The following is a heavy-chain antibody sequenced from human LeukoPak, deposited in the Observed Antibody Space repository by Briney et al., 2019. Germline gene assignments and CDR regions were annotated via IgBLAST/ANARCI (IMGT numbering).Heavy chain of an antibody. CDR1: GGSISSYY. V-gene: IGHV4-59*01. CDR3: ARDSAHYYDSEEYTDNWFDP. J-gene: IGHJ5*02. CDR2: INYSGST. Sequence: SETLSLTCTVSGGSISSYYWSWIRQPPGKGLEWIGYINYSGSTNYNPSLKSRVTISVDTSKNQFSLKLSSVTAADTAVYYCARDSAHYYDSEEYTDNWFDPWGQGTLVTVSS. D-gene: IGHD3-22*01.